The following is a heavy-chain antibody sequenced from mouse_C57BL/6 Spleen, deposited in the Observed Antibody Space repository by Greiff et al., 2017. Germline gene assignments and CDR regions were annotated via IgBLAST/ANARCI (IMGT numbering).Heavy chain of an antibody. CDR2: ISSGGDYI. CDR3: TRGGYLWYFDG. V-gene: IGHV5-9-1*02. CDR1: GFTFSSYA. D-gene: IGHD2-2*01. Sequence: EVKLVESGEGLVKPGGSLKLSCAASGFTFSSYAMSWVRQTPEKRLEWVAYISSGGDYIYYADNVKGRFTISRDNAGNTLYLQMSSLKSEDTAMYYCTRGGYLWYFDGWGTGTTVTVSS. J-gene: IGHJ1*03.